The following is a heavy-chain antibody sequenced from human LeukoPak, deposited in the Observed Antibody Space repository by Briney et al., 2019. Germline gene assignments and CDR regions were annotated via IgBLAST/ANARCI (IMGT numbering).Heavy chain of an antibody. CDR1: GGSISPYY. D-gene: IGHD1-14*01. V-gene: IGHV4-34*01. CDR3: ARALTTSEDV. CDR2: IYHSGST. J-gene: IGHJ6*04. Sequence: SETLSLTCTVSGGSISPYYWSWIRQPPGKGLEWIGEIYHSGSTNYNPSLRSRVTISVDKSKNQFSLKLSSVTAADTAVYYCARALTTSEDVWGKGTTVTVSS.